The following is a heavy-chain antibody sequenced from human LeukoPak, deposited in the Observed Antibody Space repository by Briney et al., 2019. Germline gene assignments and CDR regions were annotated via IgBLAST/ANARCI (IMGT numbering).Heavy chain of an antibody. CDR2: ISGSGGST. J-gene: IGHJ4*02. V-gene: IGHV3-23*01. D-gene: IGHD3-3*01. CDR1: GFTFSSYA. CDR3: AKGVESYDFWSGYPW. Sequence: GGSLRLSCAASGFTFSSYAMSWVRQAPGKGLEWVSAISGSGGSTYYADSVKGRFTISRDNSKNTLYLQMNSLRAEDTAVYYCAKGVESYDFWSGYPWWGQGTLVTVCS.